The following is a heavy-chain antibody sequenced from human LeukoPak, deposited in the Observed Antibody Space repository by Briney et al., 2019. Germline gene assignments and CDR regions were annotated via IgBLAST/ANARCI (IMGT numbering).Heavy chain of an antibody. Sequence: ASVKVSCKASGGTFSSYAISWVRQAPGQGLEWMGGIIPIFGTANYAQKFQGRVTITTDESTSTAYMELSSLRSEDTAVYYCARRGGRWGAAAGNNWFDPWGQGTLVTVSS. CDR2: IIPIFGTA. CDR1: GGTFSSYA. CDR3: ARRGGRWGAAAGNNWFDP. J-gene: IGHJ5*02. D-gene: IGHD6-13*01. V-gene: IGHV1-69*05.